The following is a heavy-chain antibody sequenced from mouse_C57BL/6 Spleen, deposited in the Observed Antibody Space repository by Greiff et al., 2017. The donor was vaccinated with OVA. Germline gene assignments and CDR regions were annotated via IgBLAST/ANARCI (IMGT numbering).Heavy chain of an antibody. CDR2: IYPGSGNT. D-gene: IGHD3-1*01. J-gene: IGHJ4*01. Sequence: QVHVKQSGPELVKPGASVKISCKASGYSFTSYYIHWVKQRPGQGLEWIGWIYPGSGNTKYNEKFKGKATLTADTSSSTAYMQLSSLTSEDSAVYYCARSGKWAMDYWGQGTSVTVSS. V-gene: IGHV1-66*01. CDR1: GYSFTSYY. CDR3: ARSGKWAMDY.